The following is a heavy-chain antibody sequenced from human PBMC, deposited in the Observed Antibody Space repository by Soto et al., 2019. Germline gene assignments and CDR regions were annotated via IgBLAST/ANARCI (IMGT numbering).Heavy chain of an antibody. Sequence: GGSLRLSCAASGFTFSSYAMHWVRQAPGKGLEWVGFIRSKAYGGTTHYAASVKGRFTISRDDSKSIAYLQMNSLKTEDTAVYYCSTNYYDSSGYDNWFDPWGQGTLVTVSS. D-gene: IGHD3-22*01. CDR1: GFTFSSYA. CDR2: IRSKAYGGTT. J-gene: IGHJ5*02. CDR3: STNYYDSSGYDNWFDP. V-gene: IGHV3-49*04.